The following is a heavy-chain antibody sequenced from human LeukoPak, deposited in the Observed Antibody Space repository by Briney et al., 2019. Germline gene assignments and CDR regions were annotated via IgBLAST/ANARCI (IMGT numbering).Heavy chain of an antibody. D-gene: IGHD3-10*01. V-gene: IGHV3-23*01. Sequence: GGTLRLSCSVSGITLSNYGMSWVRQATGKGLEWVEGISASGGTTNYADSVNGRFTISRHNPKNTLYLQMNSLRDEDTAVYFCAKRGVVIRVILVGFHKEAYYFDSWGQGALVTVSS. CDR3: AKRGVVIRVILVGFHKEAYYFDS. CDR2: ISASGGTT. J-gene: IGHJ4*02. CDR1: GITLSNYG.